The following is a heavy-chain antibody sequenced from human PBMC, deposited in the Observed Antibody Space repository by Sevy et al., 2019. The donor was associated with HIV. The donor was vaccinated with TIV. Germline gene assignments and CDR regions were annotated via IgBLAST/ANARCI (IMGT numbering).Heavy chain of an antibody. Sequence: GGSLRLSCAASGFTFSSYSMNWVRQAPGKGLEWVSYISSSSTIYYADSVKGRFTISRDNAKNSLYLQMNSLRDEDTAVYYCAREEIDRNYFDYWGQGTLVTVSS. CDR3: AREEIDRNYFDY. CDR1: GFTFSSYS. J-gene: IGHJ4*02. CDR2: ISSSSTI. V-gene: IGHV3-48*02. D-gene: IGHD3-22*01.